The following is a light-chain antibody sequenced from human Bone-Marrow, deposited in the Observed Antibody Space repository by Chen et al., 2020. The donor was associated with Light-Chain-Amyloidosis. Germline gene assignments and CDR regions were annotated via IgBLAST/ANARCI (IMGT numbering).Light chain of an antibody. CDR1: NIGRQG. CDR2: DNN. V-gene: IGLV3-21*03. Sequence: SYVLTQPSSVSVAPGKTATISCRGNNIGRQGVDWYQQKSGQAPVLVVHDNNRRPSGIPERFSASNSGNTATLTIYRVDVGDEADYFCQVWHSGDDPMTFGGGTKLTVL. CDR3: QVWHSGDDPMT. J-gene: IGLJ2*01.